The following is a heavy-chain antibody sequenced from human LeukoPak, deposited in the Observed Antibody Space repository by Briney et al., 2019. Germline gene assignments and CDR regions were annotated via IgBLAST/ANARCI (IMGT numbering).Heavy chain of an antibody. V-gene: IGHV4-59*01. CDR3: ARGHTYCSGGGCYSYPPDY. Sequence: SETLSLTCTVSGGSISSYYWSWIRQPPGKGLEWIGYIYYSGSTNYNPSLKSRVTISADASKNQFSLKLSSVTAADTAVYYCARGHTYCSGGGCYSYPPDYWGQGTLVTVSS. J-gene: IGHJ4*02. CDR2: IYYSGST. CDR1: GGSISSYY. D-gene: IGHD2-15*01.